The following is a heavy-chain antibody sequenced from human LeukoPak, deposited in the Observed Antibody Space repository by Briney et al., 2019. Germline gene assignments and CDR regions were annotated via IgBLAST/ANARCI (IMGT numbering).Heavy chain of an antibody. V-gene: IGHV4-34*01. Sequence: SETLSLTCTVSGGSISLYYWNWIRQPAGKGLEWIGEINHSGSTNYNPSLKSRVTISVDTSKNQFSLKLSSVTAADTAVYYCARASAGIAAAGLFDYWGQEPWSPSPQ. CDR3: ARASAGIAAAGLFDY. CDR2: INHSGST. D-gene: IGHD6-13*01. CDR1: GGSISLYY. J-gene: IGHJ4*01.